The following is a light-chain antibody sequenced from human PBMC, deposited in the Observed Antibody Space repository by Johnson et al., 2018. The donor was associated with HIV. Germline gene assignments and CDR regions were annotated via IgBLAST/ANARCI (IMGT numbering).Light chain of an antibody. J-gene: IGLJ1*01. Sequence: QSVLTQPPSVSAAPGQKVTISCSGSSSNIGNNYVSWYQQLPGTAPKLLIYENNKRPSGIPDRFPGSKSGPSATLGIPGLQPGDEADYYCGTWDSSLSAYVFGTGTKVTVL. CDR3: GTWDSSLSAYV. CDR1: SSNIGNNY. CDR2: ENN. V-gene: IGLV1-51*02.